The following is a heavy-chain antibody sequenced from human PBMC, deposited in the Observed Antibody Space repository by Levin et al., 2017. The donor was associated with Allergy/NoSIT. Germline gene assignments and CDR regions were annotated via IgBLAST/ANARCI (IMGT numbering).Heavy chain of an antibody. D-gene: IGHD2-15*01. Sequence: ASVKVSCKASGYTFTGYYMHWVRQAPGQGLEWMGWINPNSGGTNYAQKFQGRVTMTRDTSISTAYMELSRLRSDDTAVYYCAREGLFDCSGGSCYLDAFDIWGQGTMVTVSS. J-gene: IGHJ3*02. CDR3: AREGLFDCSGGSCYLDAFDI. V-gene: IGHV1-2*02. CDR1: GYTFTGYY. CDR2: INPNSGGT.